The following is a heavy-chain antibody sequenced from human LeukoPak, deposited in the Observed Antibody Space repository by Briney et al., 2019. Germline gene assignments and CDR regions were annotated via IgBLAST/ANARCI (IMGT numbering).Heavy chain of an antibody. CDR2: ISYDGSNK. Sequence: GGSLRLSCAASGFTFSSYAMHWVRQAPGKGLEWVAVISYDGSNKYYADSVKGRFTISRDNSKNTLYLQMNSLRAEDTAVYYCARETVDFWSGYYPDGMDVWGQGTTVTVSS. V-gene: IGHV3-30*04. D-gene: IGHD3-3*01. J-gene: IGHJ6*02. CDR1: GFTFSSYA. CDR3: ARETVDFWSGYYPDGMDV.